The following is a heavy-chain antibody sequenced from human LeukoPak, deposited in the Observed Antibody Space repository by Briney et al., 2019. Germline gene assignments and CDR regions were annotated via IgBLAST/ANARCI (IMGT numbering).Heavy chain of an antibody. V-gene: IGHV6-1*01. D-gene: IGHD2-2*01. CDR3: ARDPRYCSSTSCYQPWFDP. CDR2: TYYRSKWYN. Sequence: SQTLSLTCAISGDSVSSNSAAWNWIRQSPSRGPEWLGRTYYRSKWYNDYAVSVKSRITINPDTSKNQFSLQLNSVTPEDTAVYYCARDPRYCSSTSCYQPWFDPWGQGTLVTVSS. J-gene: IGHJ5*02. CDR1: GDSVSSNSAA.